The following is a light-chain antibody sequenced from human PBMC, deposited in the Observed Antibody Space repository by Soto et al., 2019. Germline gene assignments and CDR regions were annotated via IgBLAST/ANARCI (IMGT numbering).Light chain of an antibody. CDR3: QQSYSTLT. J-gene: IGKJ3*01. Sequence: DIQMTHSPSSLSASVGYRFTITCRTSQTISDYLNWYQHKPGKAPKLLISAASSLQSGVPSSLSGSASGTDFTLTISRLKPEDFATYYCQQSYSTLTFGPGTKVDIK. V-gene: IGKV1-39*01. CDR2: AAS. CDR1: QTISDY.